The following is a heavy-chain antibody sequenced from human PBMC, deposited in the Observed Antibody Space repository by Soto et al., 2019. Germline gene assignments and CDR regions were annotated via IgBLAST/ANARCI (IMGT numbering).Heavy chain of an antibody. D-gene: IGHD3-9*01. CDR2: INHSGST. CDR1: GGSFSGYY. Sequence: SLTCAVYGGSFSGYYWSWVRQPPGKGLEWIGEINHSGSTNYNPSLKSRVTISVDTSKNQFSLKLSSVTAADTAVYYCARDTVILTHYAFEIWGQGTMVTVS. J-gene: IGHJ3*02. CDR3: ARDTVILTHYAFEI. V-gene: IGHV4-34*01.